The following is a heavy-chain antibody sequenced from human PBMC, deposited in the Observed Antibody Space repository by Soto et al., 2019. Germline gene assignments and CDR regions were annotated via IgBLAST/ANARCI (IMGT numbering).Heavy chain of an antibody. CDR3: VRGGGEY. D-gene: IGHD2-21*01. Sequence: EVQLVESGGGLIQPGGSLRLSCAASGFTVSSNYMSWGRQAPGKGLEWVSVIYSGGSTYDADSLKGRFTNSRDNSRNTLYLQMNSLSAEGAAVYFCVRGGGEYWGQGTLVTVSS. J-gene: IGHJ1*01. CDR1: GFTVSSNY. CDR2: IYSGGST. V-gene: IGHV3-53*01.